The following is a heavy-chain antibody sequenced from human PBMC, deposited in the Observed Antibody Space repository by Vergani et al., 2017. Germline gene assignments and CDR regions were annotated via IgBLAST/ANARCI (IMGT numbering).Heavy chain of an antibody. CDR3: AKEPLYYYDSSVYLRY. D-gene: IGHD3-22*01. CDR1: GFTFSSYA. V-gene: IGHV3-23*01. J-gene: IGHJ4*02. Sequence: EVQLLESGGGLVQPGGSLRRSCAASGFTFSSYAMSWGRQAPGKGLEWVSAISGSGGSTYYADSVKGRFTISRDNSKNTLYLQMNSLRADDTAVYYCAKEPLYYYDSSVYLRYWGQGTLVTVSS. CDR2: ISGSGGST.